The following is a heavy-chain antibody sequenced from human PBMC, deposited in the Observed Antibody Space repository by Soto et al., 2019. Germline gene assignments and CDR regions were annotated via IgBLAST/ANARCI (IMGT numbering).Heavy chain of an antibody. CDR3: ARLRSEWGSSWYDGGYYYYYMDV. Sequence: GGSLRLSCAASGFTVSSNYMSWVRQAPGKGLEWVSVIYSGGSTYYADSVKGRFTISRDNSKNTLYLQMNSLRAEDTAVYYCARLRSEWGSSWYDGGYYYYYMDVWGKGTTVTVSS. J-gene: IGHJ6*03. V-gene: IGHV3-66*04. D-gene: IGHD6-13*01. CDR2: IYSGGST. CDR1: GFTVSSNY.